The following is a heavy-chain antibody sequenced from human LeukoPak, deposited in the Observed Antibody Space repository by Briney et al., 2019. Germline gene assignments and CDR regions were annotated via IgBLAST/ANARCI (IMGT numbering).Heavy chain of an antibody. J-gene: IGHJ6*03. D-gene: IGHD3-3*01. CDR1: GGSFSGYY. CDR3: ARSGYDFWSGYPIYSYYYMDV. Sequence: SETLSLTCAVYGGSFSGYYGSWIRQPPGKGLEWIGEINHSGSTNYNPSLKSRVTISVDTSKNQFSLKLSSVTAADTAVYYCARSGYDFWSGYPIYSYYYMDVWGKGTTVTVSS. V-gene: IGHV4-34*01. CDR2: INHSGST.